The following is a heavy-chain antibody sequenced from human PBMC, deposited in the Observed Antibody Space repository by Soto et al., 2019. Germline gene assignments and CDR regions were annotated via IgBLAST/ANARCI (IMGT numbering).Heavy chain of an antibody. D-gene: IGHD6-13*01. CDR1: GFTFSSYG. CDR3: ARAWKQPWGGMDV. CDR2: ISYDGSNK. Sequence: QVQLVESGGGVVQPGRSLRLSCAASGFTFSSYGMHWVRQAPGKGLEWVAVISYDGSNKYYADSVKGRFTISRDNSKNTLYLQMNSLRAEDTAVYYCARAWKQPWGGMDVWGPGTTVTVSS. J-gene: IGHJ6*02. V-gene: IGHV3-30*03.